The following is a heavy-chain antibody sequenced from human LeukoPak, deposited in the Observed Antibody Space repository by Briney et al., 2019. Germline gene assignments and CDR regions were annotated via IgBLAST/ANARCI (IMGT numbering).Heavy chain of an antibody. D-gene: IGHD3-3*01. J-gene: IGHJ4*02. CDR3: AVRITIFGVADHLFDY. V-gene: IGHV3-13*04. CDR1: GFXFSTYD. Sequence: PGGSLRLSCAASGFXFSTYDMHWVRQATGKGLEWVSAIGVAGDTYYPGSVKGRFTISRENAKNSLYLQMNSLRAGDTAVYYCAVRITIFGVADHLFDYWGQGTLVTVSS. CDR2: IGVAGDT.